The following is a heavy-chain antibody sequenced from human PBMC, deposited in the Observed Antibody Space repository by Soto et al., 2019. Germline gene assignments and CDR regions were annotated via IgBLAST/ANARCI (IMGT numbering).Heavy chain of an antibody. Sequence: QVQLVQSGAEVKKPGSSVKVSCKASGGTFSSYAISWVRQAPGQGLEWMGGIIPIFGTANYAQKFQGRVTITADESTSTAYMELSSLRSEDTAVYYCAMPNYYDSSGYYYRFDYWGQGTLVTVSS. CDR2: IIPIFGTA. J-gene: IGHJ4*02. CDR3: AMPNYYDSSGYYYRFDY. D-gene: IGHD3-22*01. CDR1: GGTFSSYA. V-gene: IGHV1-69*01.